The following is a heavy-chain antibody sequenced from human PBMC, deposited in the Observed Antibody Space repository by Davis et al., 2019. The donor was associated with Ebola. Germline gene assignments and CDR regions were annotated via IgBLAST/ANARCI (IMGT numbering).Heavy chain of an antibody. J-gene: IGHJ5*02. D-gene: IGHD6-19*01. CDR2: ISAYNGNT. V-gene: IGHV1-18*01. Sequence: ASVNVSCKASLGTFSSYTISWVRQAPRQALEWIGWISAYNGNTNYAQKLQGRVTMTTDTSTSTAYMELRRLRSDDTAVYYCARLGGIAVADWFDPWGQGTLVTVSS. CDR3: ARLGGIAVADWFDP. CDR1: LGTFSSYT.